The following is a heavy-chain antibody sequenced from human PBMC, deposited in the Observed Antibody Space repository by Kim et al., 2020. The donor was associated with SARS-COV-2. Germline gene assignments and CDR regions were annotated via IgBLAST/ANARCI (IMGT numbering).Heavy chain of an antibody. J-gene: IGHJ4*02. D-gene: IGHD5-18*01. CDR1: GFTVSSNY. V-gene: IGHV3-53*01. Sequence: GGSLRLSCAASGFTVSSNYMSWVRQAPGKGLEWVSVIYSGGSTYYADSVKGRFTISRDNSKNTLYLQMNSLRAEDTAVYYCARGGGIQLWFPFDYWGQGTLVTVSS. CDR2: IYSGGST. CDR3: ARGGGIQLWFPFDY.